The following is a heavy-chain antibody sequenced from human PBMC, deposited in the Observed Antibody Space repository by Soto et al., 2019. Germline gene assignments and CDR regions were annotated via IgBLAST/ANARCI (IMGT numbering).Heavy chain of an antibody. Sequence: PAGCLRLSCAASGVTFSSYSMNGVRQAPGKGLEWVSYISSSSSTIYYADSVKGRFTISRDNAKNSLYLQMNSLRAEGTAVYYCARVVRYPPRFDYWGQGTLVTVSS. J-gene: IGHJ4*02. V-gene: IGHV3-48*01. CDR2: ISSSSSTI. CDR1: GVTFSSYS. D-gene: IGHD3-9*01. CDR3: ARVVRYPPRFDY.